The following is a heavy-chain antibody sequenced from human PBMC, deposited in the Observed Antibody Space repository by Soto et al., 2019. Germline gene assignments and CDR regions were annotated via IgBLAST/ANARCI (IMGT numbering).Heavy chain of an antibody. V-gene: IGHV4-31*03. D-gene: IGHD3-9*01. CDR2: IYYSGST. J-gene: IGHJ6*02. Sequence: SETLSLTCTVSGGSISSGGYYWSWIRQHPGKGLEWIGYIYYSGSTYYNPSLKSRVTISVDTSKNQFSLKLSSVTAADTAVYYCARDSRYFDWLDYYYYGMDVWGQGTTVTVS. CDR1: GGSISSGGYY. CDR3: ARDSRYFDWLDYYYYGMDV.